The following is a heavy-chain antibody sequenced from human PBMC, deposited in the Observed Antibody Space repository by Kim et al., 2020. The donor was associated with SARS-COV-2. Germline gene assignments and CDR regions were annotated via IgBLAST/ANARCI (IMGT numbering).Heavy chain of an antibody. CDR3: ARGRSIAVAGTFWFDP. V-gene: IGHV4-59*01. D-gene: IGHD6-19*01. Sequence: SETLSLTCTVSGGSISSYYWSWIRQPPGKGLEWIGYIYYSGSTNYNPSLKSRVTISVDTSKNQFSLKLSSVTAADTAVYYCARGRSIAVAGTFWFDPWGQGTLVTVSS. CDR2: IYYSGST. J-gene: IGHJ5*02. CDR1: GGSISSYY.